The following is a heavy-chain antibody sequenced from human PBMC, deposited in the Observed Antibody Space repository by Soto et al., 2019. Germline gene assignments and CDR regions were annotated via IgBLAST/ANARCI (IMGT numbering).Heavy chain of an antibody. CDR2: IRNKTNNYAT. CDR3: TSRRDWTAVDPLDY. V-gene: IGHV3-73*01. CDR1: EFPFSDSA. D-gene: IGHD5-18*01. J-gene: IGHJ4*02. Sequence: PGGSLRLSCAASEFPFSDSAMHWVRQASGKGLEWVGRIRNKTNNYATAYIASVKGRFTISRDDSKNTVYLQMNSLKIDDTAVYFCTSRRDWTAVDPLDYWGLGTLVTVSS.